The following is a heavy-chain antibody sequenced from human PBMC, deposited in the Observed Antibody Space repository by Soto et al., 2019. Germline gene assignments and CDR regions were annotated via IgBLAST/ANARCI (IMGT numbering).Heavy chain of an antibody. CDR3: AREWHPNFDWLLRGYYMDV. CDR2: ISSSGSTI. Sequence: PGGSLRLSCAASGFTFSDYYMSWIRQAPGKGQEWVSYISSSGSTIYYADSVKGRFTISRDNAKNSLYLQMNSLRAEDTAVYYCAREWHPNFDWLLRGYYMDVWGKGSTVPVSS. CDR1: GFTFSDYY. J-gene: IGHJ6*03. D-gene: IGHD3-9*01. V-gene: IGHV3-11*01.